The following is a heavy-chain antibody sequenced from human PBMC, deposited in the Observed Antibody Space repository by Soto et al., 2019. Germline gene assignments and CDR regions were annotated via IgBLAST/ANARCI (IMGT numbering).Heavy chain of an antibody. J-gene: IGHJ3*02. V-gene: IGHV1-69*13. CDR3: ARQTRIENSSGHYDAFDI. CDR1: LGTFSSYA. CDR2: IIPIFGTA. Sequence: GASVNVPYQSSLGTFSSYAISWLRQAPGQGGEWMGGIIPIFGTANYAQKSQGRVRITADESTSTAYMELSSLISEVTAVYYCARQTRIENSSGHYDAFDIWGQGTMVTVSS. D-gene: IGHD3-22*01.